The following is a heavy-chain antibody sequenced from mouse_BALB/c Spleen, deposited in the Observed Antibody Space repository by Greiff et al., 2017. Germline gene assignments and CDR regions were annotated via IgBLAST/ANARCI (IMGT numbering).Heavy chain of an antibody. D-gene: IGHD3-1*01. V-gene: IGHV1-7*01. Sequence: QVQLKQSGAELAKPGASVKMSCKASGYTFTSYWMHWVKQRPGQGLEWIGYINPSTGYTEYNQKFKDKATLTADKSSSTAYMQLSSLTSGDSAVYYCALRHSAGLAYGGRGTLVTVSA. CDR1: GYTFTSYW. CDR3: ALRHSAGLAY. J-gene: IGHJ3*01. CDR2: INPSTGYT.